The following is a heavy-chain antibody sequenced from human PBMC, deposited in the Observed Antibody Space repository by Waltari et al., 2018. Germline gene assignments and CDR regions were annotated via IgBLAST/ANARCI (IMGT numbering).Heavy chain of an antibody. J-gene: IGHJ4*02. CDR3: ARHDDGDYPYFDY. Sequence: QVQLQESGPGLVKPSETLSLTCAVSGYSISSGYYWCWIRQPPGMGLAWIGSIYHSGSTYYNPSLKSRVSISVDTSRNQFSLKLSSVTAADTAVYYCARHDDGDYPYFDYWGQGTLVTVSS. D-gene: IGHD4-17*01. CDR1: GYSISSGYY. CDR2: IYHSGST. V-gene: IGHV4-38-2*01.